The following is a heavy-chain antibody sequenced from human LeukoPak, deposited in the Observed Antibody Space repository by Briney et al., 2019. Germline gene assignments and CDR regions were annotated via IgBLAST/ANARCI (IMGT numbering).Heavy chain of an antibody. D-gene: IGHD3-22*01. CDR2: INSNSGGT. CDR3: ARVSYDSGGTAFDY. V-gene: IGHV1-2*02. J-gene: IGHJ4*02. CDR1: GYTFTAYY. Sequence: ASVTVSCKASGYTFTAYYIHWVRQAPGQGLEWMGWINSNSGGTKYAEKFQGRVTMTRDTSISTAYMELNRLRSDDTAVYHCARVSYDSGGTAFDYWGQGTLVTVSS.